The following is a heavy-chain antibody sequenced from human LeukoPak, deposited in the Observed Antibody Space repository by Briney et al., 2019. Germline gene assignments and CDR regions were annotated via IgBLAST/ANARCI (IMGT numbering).Heavy chain of an antibody. CDR2: ISGSGGST. Sequence: GGSLRLSCAASGFTFSSYAMSWVRHAPGPGQELVSAISGSGGSTSYADSVKGRFTISRDNSENTLYLQMNSLRSEDAAVYCWAKESGYCSGCSRYSGDYFDYWGHGTLVTVSS. J-gene: IGHJ4*01. D-gene: IGHD2-15*01. CDR1: GFTFSSYA. CDR3: AKESGYCSGCSRYSGDYFDY. V-gene: IGHV3-23*01.